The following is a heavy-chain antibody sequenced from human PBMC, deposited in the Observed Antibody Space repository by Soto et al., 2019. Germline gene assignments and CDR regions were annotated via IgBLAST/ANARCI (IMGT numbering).Heavy chain of an antibody. J-gene: IGHJ3*02. V-gene: IGHV3-33*01. CDR1: GFTVSNYG. Sequence: QVQLVESGGGVVQPGQSLRLSCAASGFTVSNYGMHWVRQAPGTGLEWVAVIWKDGNTKYYRDSVNGRFTISRDNSKNTLELQMSSLRGEDTGVYYCARGVARTDEAFDIWGQGTMVTVSS. D-gene: IGHD3-3*01. CDR3: ARGVARTDEAFDI. CDR2: IWKDGNTK.